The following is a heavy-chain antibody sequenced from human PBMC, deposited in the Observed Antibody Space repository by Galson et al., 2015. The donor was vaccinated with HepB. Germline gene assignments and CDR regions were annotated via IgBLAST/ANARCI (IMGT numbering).Heavy chain of an antibody. CDR2: ITTHSGET. J-gene: IGHJ6*02. Sequence: SVKVSCKASNYSFTVYGFNWVRQAPGQGLEWMGWITTHSGETKSAQKFQGRVTMTTDASTRTAYMELGSLTSDDTAVYFCARADTDMGGYYGMDVWGQGTTVIVSS. CDR3: ARADTDMGGYYGMDV. D-gene: IGHD5-18*01. V-gene: IGHV1-18*01. CDR1: NYSFTVYG.